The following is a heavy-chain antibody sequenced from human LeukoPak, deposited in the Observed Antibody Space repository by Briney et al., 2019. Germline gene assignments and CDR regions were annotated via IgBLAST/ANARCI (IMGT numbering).Heavy chain of an antibody. V-gene: IGHV3-21*01. CDR3: ARAQQPMVRGVIIPHDAFDI. J-gene: IGHJ3*02. Sequence: GGSLRLSRAASGFTFGSYSMNWVRQAPGKGLEWVSSISSSSSYIYYADSVKGRFTISRDNAKNSLYLQMNSLRAEDTAVYYCARAQQPMVRGVIIPHDAFDIWGQGTMVTVSS. CDR2: ISSSSSYI. D-gene: IGHD3-10*01. CDR1: GFTFGSYS.